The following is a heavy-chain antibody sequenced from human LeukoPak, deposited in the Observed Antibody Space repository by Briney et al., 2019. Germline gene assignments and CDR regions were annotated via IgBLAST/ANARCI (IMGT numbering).Heavy chain of an antibody. V-gene: IGHV4-39*07. CDR1: GGSISSSSYY. CDR2: IYYSGST. CDR3: ARDHTTYYDILTGYYIVDWFDP. D-gene: IGHD3-9*01. J-gene: IGHJ5*02. Sequence: PSETLSLTCTVSGGSISSSSYYWGWIRQPPGKGLEWIGSIYYSGSTYYNPSLKSRVTISVDTSKNQFSLKLSSVTAADTAVYYCARDHTTYYDILTGYYIVDWFDPWGQGTLVTVSS.